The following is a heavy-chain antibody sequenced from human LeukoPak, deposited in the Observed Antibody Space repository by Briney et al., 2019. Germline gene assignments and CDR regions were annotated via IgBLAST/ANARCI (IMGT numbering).Heavy chain of an antibody. CDR1: GYTFTGYY. J-gene: IGHJ4*02. V-gene: IGHV1-2*02. Sequence: GASVKVSCKASGYTFTGYYMHWVRQAPGQGLEWMGWINPNSGGTNYAQKFQGRVTMTRDTSISTAYMELSRLRSDDTAVYYCATPPSSRLGYDSSGYYYWGQGTLVTVSS. CDR2: INPNSGGT. D-gene: IGHD3-22*01. CDR3: ATPPSSRLGYDSSGYYY.